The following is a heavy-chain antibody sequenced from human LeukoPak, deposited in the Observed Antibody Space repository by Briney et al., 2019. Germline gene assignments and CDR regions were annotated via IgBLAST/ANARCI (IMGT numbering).Heavy chain of an antibody. CDR2: IIPIFGTA. Sequence: SVKVSCKASGGTFSSYAISWVRQAPGQGLEWMGGIIPIFGTANYAQKFQGRVTITTDESTSTAYMELSGLRSEDTAVYYCARAQYGGNSEGFDYWGQGTLVTVSS. CDR3: ARAQYGGNSEGFDY. CDR1: GGTFSSYA. J-gene: IGHJ4*02. V-gene: IGHV1-69*05. D-gene: IGHD4-23*01.